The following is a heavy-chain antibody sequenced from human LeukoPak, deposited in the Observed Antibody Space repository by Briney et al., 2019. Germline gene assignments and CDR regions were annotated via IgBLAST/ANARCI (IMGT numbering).Heavy chain of an antibody. CDR3: ASPGPDATSRNASDI. CDR2: IYPADSDT. Sequence: KISCKGSGYSFMTYWIGWVRQMPGKGLEWMGIIYPADSDTRYSPSFQGQVTISADMSISTAYLQWSSLEASDTAMYYCASPGPDATSRNASDIWGQGTMVTVSS. V-gene: IGHV5-51*01. J-gene: IGHJ3*02. D-gene: IGHD2-2*01. CDR1: GYSFMTYW.